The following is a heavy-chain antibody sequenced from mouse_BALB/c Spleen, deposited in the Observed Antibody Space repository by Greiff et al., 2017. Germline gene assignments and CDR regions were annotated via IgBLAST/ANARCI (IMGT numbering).Heavy chain of an antibody. D-gene: IGHD1-1*01. CDR1: GYTFTSYV. V-gene: IGHV1-14*01. J-gene: IGHJ1*01. Sequence: EVQGVESGPELVKPGASVKMSCKASGYTFTSYVMHWVKQKPGQGLEWIGYINPYNDGTKYNEKFKGKATLTSDKSSSTAYMELSSLTSEDSAVYYCARDYGSYWYFDVWGAGTTVTVSS. CDR3: ARDYGSYWYFDV. CDR2: INPYNDGT.